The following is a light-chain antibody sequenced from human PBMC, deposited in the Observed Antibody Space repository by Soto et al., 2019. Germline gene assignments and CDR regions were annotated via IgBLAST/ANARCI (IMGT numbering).Light chain of an antibody. CDR3: QQASSFPYT. CDR1: QAMNNW. Sequence: DIQMTQSPSFVSASVGDTVTIPCRPSQAMNNWLDWYQQKPGKAPKLLIFDVSTLQLGIPSRFSGSGSGTDFTLTSRGLLPEDFATYFCQQASSFPYTFGPGTTVEIK. CDR2: DVS. V-gene: IGKV1-12*01. J-gene: IGKJ2*01.